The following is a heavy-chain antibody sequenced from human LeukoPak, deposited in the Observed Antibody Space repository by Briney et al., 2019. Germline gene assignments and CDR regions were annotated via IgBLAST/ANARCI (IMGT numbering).Heavy chain of an antibody. J-gene: IGHJ6*02. D-gene: IGHD3-9*01. Sequence: PGGSLRLSCAASGFTFSDYNMNWVRQAPGKGLEWVSYITNGGSTIHHADSVKGRFTISRDNAKKTLYLQMNSLRAEDTAVYYCARSIGLTGGGVDVWGQGTTVTVSS. V-gene: IGHV3-11*01. CDR1: GFTFSDYN. CDR3: ARSIGLTGGGVDV. CDR2: ITNGGSTI.